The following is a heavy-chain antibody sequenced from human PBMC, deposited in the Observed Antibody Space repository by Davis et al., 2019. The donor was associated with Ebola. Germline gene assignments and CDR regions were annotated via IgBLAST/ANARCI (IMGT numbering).Heavy chain of an antibody. CDR1: GGSISSSSYY. J-gene: IGHJ5*02. V-gene: IGHV4-39*01. D-gene: IGHD3-16*01. CDR3: ARGIGRLGLYKWFDP. Sequence: PSETLSLTCTVSGGSISSSSYYWGWIRQPPGKGLEWIGSIYYSGSTYYNPSLKSRVTISVDTSKNQFSLKLSSVTAADTAVYYCARGIGRLGLYKWFDPWGQGTLVTVSS. CDR2: IYYSGST.